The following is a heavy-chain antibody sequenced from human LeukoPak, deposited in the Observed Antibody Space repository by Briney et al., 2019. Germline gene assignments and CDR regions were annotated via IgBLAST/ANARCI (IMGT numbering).Heavy chain of an antibody. J-gene: IGHJ6*02. D-gene: IGHD3-16*01. Sequence: ASVEVSCKASGYTFSTYGITWVRQAPGQGLEWMGWISGYNGNTHYAQKVQGRVTMTTDTSTSTAYMELRSLRSDDTAVYYCARVGEDGDYYYYGMDVWGQGTTVTVSS. CDR3: ARVGEDGDYYYYGMDV. CDR2: ISGYNGNT. CDR1: GYTFSTYG. V-gene: IGHV1-18*01.